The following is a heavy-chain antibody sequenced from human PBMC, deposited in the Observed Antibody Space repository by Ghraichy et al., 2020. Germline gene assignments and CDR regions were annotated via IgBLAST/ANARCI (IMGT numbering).Heavy chain of an antibody. D-gene: IGHD3-22*01. Sequence: SETLSLTCTVSGDSITSGGNYWGWIRQHPGKGLEWIGHIYYRGSTYYNPSLKSRLTISADTSKNQFSLKLSSVTVADTAVYYCARTTGYYYEFDYWGQGTLVTVSS. V-gene: IGHV4-31*03. CDR3: ARTTGYYYEFDY. CDR2: IYYRGST. CDR1: GDSITSGGNY. J-gene: IGHJ4*02.